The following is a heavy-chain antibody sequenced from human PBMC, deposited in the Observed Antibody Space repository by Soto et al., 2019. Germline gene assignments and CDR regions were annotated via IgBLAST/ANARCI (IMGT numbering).Heavy chain of an antibody. Sequence: PGGSLRLSCAASGFTFNSRGMNWVRQAPGKGLEWVSTITSSGGTTYYADSVKGRFAVSRGNSKSTLFLQMNSLRAEDTATYFCATGSSNFDYWGQGTLVTVSS. V-gene: IGHV3-23*01. CDR2: ITSSGGTT. CDR3: ATGSSNFDY. D-gene: IGHD4-4*01. J-gene: IGHJ4*02. CDR1: GFTFNSRG.